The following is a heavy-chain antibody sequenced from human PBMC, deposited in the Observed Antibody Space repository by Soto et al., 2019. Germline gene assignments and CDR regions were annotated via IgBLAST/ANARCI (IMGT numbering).Heavy chain of an antibody. V-gene: IGHV1-3*01. Sequence: ASVKVSCKASGYTFTSYCISWVRHAPGQRLEWMGWINAGNGNTKYSQKFQGRVTITRDTSASTAYMELSSLRSEDTAVYYCARSIVVVTALDYWGQGTLVTVSS. CDR1: GYTFTSYC. CDR2: INAGNGNT. D-gene: IGHD2-21*02. CDR3: ARSIVVVTALDY. J-gene: IGHJ4*02.